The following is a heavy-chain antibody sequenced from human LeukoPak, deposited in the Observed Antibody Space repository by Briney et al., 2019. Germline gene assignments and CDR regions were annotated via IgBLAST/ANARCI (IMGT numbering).Heavy chain of an antibody. J-gene: IGHJ4*02. CDR1: GFTFSRYE. Sequence: GGSRRLSCAAAGFTFSRYEMHWVRQAPGKGPEGGSYISITGTTTYYADSGKGRFTMSRDNAKNSLYLQMNSLRAEDTAVYYCASRRIAVAASRAFDYWGQGTLVTVSS. D-gene: IGHD6-19*01. CDR2: ISITGTTT. V-gene: IGHV3-48*03. CDR3: ASRRIAVAASRAFDY.